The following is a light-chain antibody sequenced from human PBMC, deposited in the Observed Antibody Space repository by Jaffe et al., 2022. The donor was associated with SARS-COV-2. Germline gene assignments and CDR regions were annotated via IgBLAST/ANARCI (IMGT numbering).Light chain of an antibody. CDR3: QQANSFPWT. J-gene: IGKJ1*01. V-gene: IGKV1D-12*01. CDR2: AAS. Sequence: DIQLTQSPSSVSASVGDRVTISCRTSQAFGTWLAWYQQKPGESPRLLIFAASTLQSGVPSRFSGSASGTDFTLTISSLQPEDSATYHCQQANSFPWTFGQGTRVEIK. CDR1: QAFGTW.